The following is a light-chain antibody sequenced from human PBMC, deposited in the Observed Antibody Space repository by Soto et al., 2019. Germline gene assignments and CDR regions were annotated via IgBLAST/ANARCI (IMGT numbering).Light chain of an antibody. CDR2: DAS. CDR1: QSVRSY. V-gene: IGKV3-11*01. CDR3: QQRSNWPVT. Sequence: TQSAATLSVSQGERVTLACRASQSVRSYLAWYQQKPGQAPRLLIYDASNRATGIPARFSGSGSGTDFTLTISSLEPEDFAVYYCQQRSNWPVTFGQGTRLEIK. J-gene: IGKJ5*01.